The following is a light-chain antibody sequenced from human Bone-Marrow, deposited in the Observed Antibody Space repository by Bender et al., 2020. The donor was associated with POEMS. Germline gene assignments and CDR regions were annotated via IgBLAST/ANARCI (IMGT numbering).Light chain of an antibody. V-gene: IGLV1-40*01. CDR1: SSNTGSGYD. J-gene: IGLJ3*02. CDR2: GYN. Sequence: QSVLTQPPSVSEAPGQRVTISCNGSSSNTGSGYDINWYQHLPGTAPKLLIYGYNNRPSGVPDRFSGSKSGTSASLAITGLQAEDEGDYYCQSYDNSLGGWVFGGGTKLTVL. CDR3: QSYDNSLGGWV.